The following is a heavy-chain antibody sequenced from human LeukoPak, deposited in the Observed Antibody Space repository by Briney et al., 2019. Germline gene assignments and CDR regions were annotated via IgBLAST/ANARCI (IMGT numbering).Heavy chain of an antibody. CDR1: GFTFSSYA. J-gene: IGHJ6*03. V-gene: IGHV3-23*01. CDR3: AELGITMIGGV. CDR2: ISNSGGTT. D-gene: IGHD3-10*02. Sequence: GGALRLSCAASGFTFSSYAMSWVRQAPGKGLEWVSTISNSGGTTYYADSVKGRFTISRDNAKNSLYLQMNSLRAEDTAVYYCAELGITMIGGVWGKGTTVTIS.